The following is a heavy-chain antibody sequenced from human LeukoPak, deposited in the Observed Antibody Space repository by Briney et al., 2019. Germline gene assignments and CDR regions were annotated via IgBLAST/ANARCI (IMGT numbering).Heavy chain of an antibody. D-gene: IGHD1-26*01. CDR1: GFTFSSNW. Sequence: PGGSLRLSCAASGFTFSSNWMSWVRQAPGKGLEGVATIKQDGSEQYYMDSVKGRFTISRDNAKNSLFLQMNSLRAEDTAVYYCAREGYTTIVGALDAFDIWGQGTMVTVSS. CDR2: IKQDGSEQ. V-gene: IGHV3-7*01. CDR3: AREGYTTIVGALDAFDI. J-gene: IGHJ3*02.